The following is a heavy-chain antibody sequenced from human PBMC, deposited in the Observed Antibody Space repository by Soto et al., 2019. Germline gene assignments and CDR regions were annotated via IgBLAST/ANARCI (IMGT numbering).Heavy chain of an antibody. V-gene: IGHV4-30-4*01. D-gene: IGHD2-2*01. Sequence: QVQLQESGPGLVEPSQTLSLTCTVSGGSISSGDYYWSWIRQPPGKGLEWIGYIYYSGSTYYNPSLKSRVTISVDTSKNQFSLKLSSVTAADTAVYYCARGSVPAARYYYYYYGMDVWGQGTTVTVSS. CDR2: IYYSGST. CDR3: ARGSVPAARYYYYYYGMDV. CDR1: GGSISSGDYY. J-gene: IGHJ6*02.